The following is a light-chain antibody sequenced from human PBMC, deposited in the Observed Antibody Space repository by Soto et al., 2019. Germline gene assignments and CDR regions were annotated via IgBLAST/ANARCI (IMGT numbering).Light chain of an antibody. V-gene: IGKV1-39*01. CDR3: QQSYSTPST. J-gene: IGKJ5*01. CDR2: AAS. Sequence: DIQMTQSPYSLSASVGDRVTITCRASQSISSYLNWYQQKPGKAPKLLIYAASSLQSGVPSRFSGSGSGTDFTLTISSLQPEDFATYYCQQSYSTPSTFGQGTRREIK. CDR1: QSISSY.